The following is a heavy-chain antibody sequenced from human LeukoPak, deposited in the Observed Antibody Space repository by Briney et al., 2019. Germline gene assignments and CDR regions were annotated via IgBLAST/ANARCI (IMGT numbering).Heavy chain of an antibody. CDR3: AGDDGLQHDY. CDR1: GGSISSYY. D-gene: IGHD3/OR15-3a*01. V-gene: IGHV4-59*01. J-gene: IGHJ4*02. CDR2: IFYTGST. Sequence: SETLSLTCTVSGGSISSYYWGWIRQSPGKGLEWIGYIFYTGSTNYNPSLKSRVTISVDTSKNQFSLKLTSVTAADTAIYYCAGDDGLQHDYWGQGTLVTVSS.